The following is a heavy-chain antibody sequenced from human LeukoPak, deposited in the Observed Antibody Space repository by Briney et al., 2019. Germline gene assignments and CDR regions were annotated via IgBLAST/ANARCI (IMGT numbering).Heavy chain of an antibody. V-gene: IGHV4-4*07. CDR1: GGSISSYY. Sequence: SETLSLTCTVSGGSISSYYWSWIRQPAGKGLEWIGRIYTSGSTNYNPSLKSRVTMSVDTSKNQFSLKLSSVTAADTAVYYCAREGGYDILAGYRSFYYYYYMDVWGKGTTVTISS. CDR3: AREGGYDILAGYRSFYYYYYMDV. J-gene: IGHJ6*03. CDR2: IYTSGST. D-gene: IGHD3-9*01.